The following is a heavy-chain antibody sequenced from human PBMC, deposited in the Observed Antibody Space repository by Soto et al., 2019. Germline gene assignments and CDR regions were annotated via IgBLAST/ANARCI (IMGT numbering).Heavy chain of an antibody. D-gene: IGHD3-3*01. CDR1: GGSISSGDYY. V-gene: IGHV4-30-4*01. CDR2: IYYSGST. J-gene: IGHJ3*02. CDR3: ARGPDVVRFLEWFLDAFDI. Sequence: SETLSLTCTVSGGSISSGDYYWSWIRQPPGKGLEWIGYIYYSGSTYYNPSLKSRVTISVDTSKNQFSLKLSSVTAADTAVYYCARGPDVVRFLEWFLDAFDIWGQGTMVTVSS.